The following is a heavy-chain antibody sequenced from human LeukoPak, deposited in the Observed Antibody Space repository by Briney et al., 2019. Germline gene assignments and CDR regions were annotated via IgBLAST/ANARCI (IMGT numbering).Heavy chain of an antibody. V-gene: IGHV3-7*01. CDR3: ARDGTAAGLYFDL. CDR1: GFTFTDHW. CDR2: IRQDGSEK. Sequence: GGSLRLSCEVSGFTFTDHWMNWVRQAPGKGPEWVASIRQDGSEKTYVDSVKGRFTISRDNTKNSLSLQLNGLRAEDTAVYYCARDGTAAGLYFDLWGQGTLVTVSS. J-gene: IGHJ4*01. D-gene: IGHD6-13*01.